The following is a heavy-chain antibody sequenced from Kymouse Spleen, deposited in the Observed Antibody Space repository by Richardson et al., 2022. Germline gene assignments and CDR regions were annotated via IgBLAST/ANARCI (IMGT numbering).Heavy chain of an antibody. CDR1: GFTFSSYD. J-gene: IGHJ6*02. V-gene: IGHV3-13*01. Sequence: EVQLVESGGGLVQPGGSLRLSCAASGFTFSSYDMHWVRQATGKGLEWVSAIGTAGDTYYPGSVKGRFTISRENAKNSLYLQMNSLRAGDTAVYYCARGIAAAGTDYYYYYGMDVWGQGTTVTVSS. CDR2: IGTAGDT. CDR3: ARGIAAAGTDYYYYYGMDV. D-gene: IGHD6-13*01.